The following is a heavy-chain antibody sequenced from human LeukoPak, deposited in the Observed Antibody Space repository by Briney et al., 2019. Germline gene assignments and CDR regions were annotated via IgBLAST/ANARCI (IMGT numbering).Heavy chain of an antibody. J-gene: IGHJ6*03. CDR2: IYRSGST. Sequence: SETLSLTCTVSVYSINSGYYWVWIRQPPGKGLEWIGSIYRSGSTNYNPSLKSRVTISVDTSKNQFSLKVSSVTAADTAVYYCARGDCSGSICYSPMDVWPTGITVSVSS. V-gene: IGHV4-38-2*02. CDR3: ARGDCSGSICYSPMDV. CDR1: VYSINSGYY. D-gene: IGHD2-2*01.